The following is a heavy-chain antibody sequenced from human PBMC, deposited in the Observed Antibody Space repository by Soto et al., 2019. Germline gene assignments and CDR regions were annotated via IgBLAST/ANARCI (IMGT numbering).Heavy chain of an antibody. CDR2: SYYSGST. D-gene: IGHD2-2*01. Sequence: QLQLQESGPGLVKPSETLSLTCTVSGGSISSSSYYLGWIRQPPGKGLEWIGSSYYSGSTYYNPSLKSRLSILVYRTNNRFSVNLSSVTAGDTAVDYCARHSAEDHLVSALRWDYYYYYMAVRGKGTTVTVS. V-gene: IGHV4-39*01. CDR3: ARHSAEDHLVSALRWDYYYYYMAV. J-gene: IGHJ6*03. CDR1: GGSISSSSYY.